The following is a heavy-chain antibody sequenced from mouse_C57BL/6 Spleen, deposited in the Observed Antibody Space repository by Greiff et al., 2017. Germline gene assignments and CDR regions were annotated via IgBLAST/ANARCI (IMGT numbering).Heavy chain of an antibody. CDR2: INPSNGGT. V-gene: IGHV1-53*01. CDR3: ARSVTYGSSPYYAMDY. Sequence: QVQLQQPGTELVKPGASVKLSCKASGYTFTSYWMHWVKQRPGQGLEWIGNINPSNGGTNYNEKFKSKATLTVDKSSSTAYMQLSSLTSEDSAVXYCARSVTYGSSPYYAMDYWGQGTSVTVSS. J-gene: IGHJ4*01. D-gene: IGHD1-1*01. CDR1: GYTFTSYW.